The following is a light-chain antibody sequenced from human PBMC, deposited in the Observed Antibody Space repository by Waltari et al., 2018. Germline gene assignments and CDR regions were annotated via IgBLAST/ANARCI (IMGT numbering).Light chain of an antibody. CDR2: EVS. CDR1: GIDVGGYNT. CDR3: SSYTSSSSVV. J-gene: IGLJ2*01. Sequence: QSALTQPASGSGSPGQPITISCTGTGIDVGGYNTVPWYQQHPGKAPKLMIYEVSNRPSGVSNRFSGSKSGNTASLTISGLQAEDEADYYCSSYTSSSSVVFGGGTKLTVL. V-gene: IGLV2-14*01.